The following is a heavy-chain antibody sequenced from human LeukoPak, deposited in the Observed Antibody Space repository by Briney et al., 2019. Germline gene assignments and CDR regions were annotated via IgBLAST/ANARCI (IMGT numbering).Heavy chain of an antibody. J-gene: IGHJ4*02. CDR2: VFHSGST. CDR3: ARDLAVAGTNYFDS. Sequence: SGTLSLTCSVSGDSISTNEWWSWVRQPPGKGLEWIGEVFHSGSTNYNPSLKSRVTISIDKSKNQFSLEVTSVTAADTAIYYCARDLAVAGTNYFDSWGQGVLVTVSS. V-gene: IGHV4-4*02. D-gene: IGHD6-19*01. CDR1: GDSISTNEW.